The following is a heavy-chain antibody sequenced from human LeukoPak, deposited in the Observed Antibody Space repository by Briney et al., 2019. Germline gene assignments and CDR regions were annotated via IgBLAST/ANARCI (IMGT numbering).Heavy chain of an antibody. J-gene: IGHJ6*02. V-gene: IGHV1-2*02. D-gene: IGHD3-9*01. Sequence: ASVKVSCKASGYTFTAYCMHWVRQAPGQGLEWMGWINPNSGGTNYAQKFQGRVTMTRDTSISTAYMELSRLRSDDMAVYYCARGAYLTGYQYGMDVWGQGTTVTVSS. CDR1: GYTFTAYC. CDR2: INPNSGGT. CDR3: ARGAYLTGYQYGMDV.